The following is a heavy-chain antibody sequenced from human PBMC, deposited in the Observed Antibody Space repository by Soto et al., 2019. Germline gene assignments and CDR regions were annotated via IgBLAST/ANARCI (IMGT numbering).Heavy chain of an antibody. D-gene: IGHD3-3*01. J-gene: IGHJ6*02. Sequence: GGSLRLSCAASGFTFSSYAMHWVRQAPGKGLEWVAVISYDGSNKYYADSVKGRFTISRDNSKNTLYLQMNSLRAEDTAVYYCARDRATIFGVVIIDLVYYGMDVWGQGTTVTVSS. V-gene: IGHV3-30-3*01. CDR3: ARDRATIFGVVIIDLVYYGMDV. CDR1: GFTFSSYA. CDR2: ISYDGSNK.